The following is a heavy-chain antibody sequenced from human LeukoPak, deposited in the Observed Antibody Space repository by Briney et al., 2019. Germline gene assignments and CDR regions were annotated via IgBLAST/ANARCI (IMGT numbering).Heavy chain of an antibody. CDR2: INHSGST. Sequence: PSETLSLTCAVYGGSFSGYYWSWIRQPPGKGLEWIGEINHSGSTNYNPSLKSRVTISVDTSNNELSPRLSSVTAADTAIYYCARQNIVVVVAATPGAFDIWGQGTLVTVSS. D-gene: IGHD2-15*01. J-gene: IGHJ3*02. CDR1: GGSFSGYY. V-gene: IGHV4-34*01. CDR3: ARQNIVVVVAATPGAFDI.